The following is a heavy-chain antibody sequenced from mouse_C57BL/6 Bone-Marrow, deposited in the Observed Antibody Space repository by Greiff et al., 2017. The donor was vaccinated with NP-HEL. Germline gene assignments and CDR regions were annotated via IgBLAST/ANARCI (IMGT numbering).Heavy chain of an antibody. CDR2: IHPNSGST. J-gene: IGHJ4*01. CDR3: ARWLLHAMDY. CDR1: GYTFTSYW. Sequence: VKLQQPGAELVKPGASVKLSCKASGYTFTSYWMHWVKQRPGQGLEWIGMIHPNSGSTNYNEKFKSKATLTVDKSSSTAYMQLSSLTSEDSAVYYCARWLLHAMDYWGQGTSVTVSS. D-gene: IGHD2-3*01. V-gene: IGHV1-64*01.